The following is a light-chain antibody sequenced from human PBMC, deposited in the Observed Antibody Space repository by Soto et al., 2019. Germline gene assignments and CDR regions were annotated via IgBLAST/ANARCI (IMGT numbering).Light chain of an antibody. CDR2: EVT. Sequence: QSVLAHPASVSWSPGHSITISCTGGSSDIGGYNYVSWFQQHPGKVPKLMIYEVTNRPSGVSNRFSGSKSGSTASLTISGLQAEEEADYYCSSYTSSNNIVFGTGTKVTVL. CDR3: SSYTSSNNIV. J-gene: IGLJ1*01. CDR1: SSDIGGYNY. V-gene: IGLV2-14*01.